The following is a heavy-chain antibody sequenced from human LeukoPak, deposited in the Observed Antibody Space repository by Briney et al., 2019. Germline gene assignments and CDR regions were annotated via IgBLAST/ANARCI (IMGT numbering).Heavy chain of an antibody. D-gene: IGHD3-22*01. V-gene: IGHV3-7*01. J-gene: IGHJ4*02. CDR2: INQDGNEK. CDR1: GFTFNNYW. Sequence: GGSLRLSCAASGFTFNNYWMSWVRQAPGMGLEWVANINQDGNEKYYVDSVKGRFSIFRDNAKTSLYLQMNSLGADDTAVYYCARDRALYDSRRGYYYTEDDYWGQGTLVTVSS. CDR3: ARDRALYDSRRGYYYTEDDY.